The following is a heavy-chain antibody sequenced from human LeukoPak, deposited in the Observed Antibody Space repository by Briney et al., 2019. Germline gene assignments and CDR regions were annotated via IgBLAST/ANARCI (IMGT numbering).Heavy chain of an antibody. Sequence: SETLSLTCTVSGDSISSYYWSWIRQPAGKGLEWIGRIYSSGSIDYNPSLKSRVTMSIDTSKNQLSLKLSSVTAADTAVYYCARQFSGSGSYYPIYYYYYMDAWGKGTTVTISS. CDR3: ARQFSGSGSYYPIYYYYYMDA. J-gene: IGHJ6*03. V-gene: IGHV4-4*07. CDR2: IYSSGSI. CDR1: GDSISSYY. D-gene: IGHD3-10*01.